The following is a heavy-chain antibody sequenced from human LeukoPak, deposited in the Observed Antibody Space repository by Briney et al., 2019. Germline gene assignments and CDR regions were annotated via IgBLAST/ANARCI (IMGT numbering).Heavy chain of an antibody. D-gene: IGHD2-2*01. Sequence: SQTLSLTCAVSGGSISSGGYSWSWLRQPPGKGLEWIGYIYHSGSTYYNPSLKSRVTISVDRSKNQFSLKLSSVTAADTAVYYCARESGVPAAIDYWGQGTLVTVSS. J-gene: IGHJ4*02. V-gene: IGHV4-30-2*01. CDR2: IYHSGST. CDR3: ARESGVPAAIDY. CDR1: GGSISSGGYS.